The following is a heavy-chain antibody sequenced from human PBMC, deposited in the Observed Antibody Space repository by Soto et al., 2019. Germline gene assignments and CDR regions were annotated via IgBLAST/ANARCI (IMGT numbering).Heavy chain of an antibody. D-gene: IGHD2-2*01. Sequence: GGSLRLSCATSGFTFSSYAIHWVRQAPGNGLEWVAVISYDGSNKNYADSVKGRFTISRDNSKNTVDLQMNSLRAEDTSVYYCARDGVGVVPAAIRFDYWGQGTLVTVSS. V-gene: IGHV3-30-3*01. J-gene: IGHJ4*02. CDR2: ISYDGSNK. CDR1: GFTFSSYA. CDR3: ARDGVGVVPAAIRFDY.